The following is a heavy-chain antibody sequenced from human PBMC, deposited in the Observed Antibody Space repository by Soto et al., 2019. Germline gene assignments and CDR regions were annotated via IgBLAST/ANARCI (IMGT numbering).Heavy chain of an antibody. Sequence: GGSLRLSCAASGFTFSSYAMSWVRQAPGKGLEWVSAISGSGGSTYYADSVKGRFTISRDNSKNTLYLQMNSLRAEDTAVYYCAKGGGYSGPGRDYYYMDVWGKGTTVTVSS. J-gene: IGHJ6*03. CDR1: GFTFSSYA. V-gene: IGHV3-23*01. D-gene: IGHD5-12*01. CDR2: ISGSGGST. CDR3: AKGGGYSGPGRDYYYMDV.